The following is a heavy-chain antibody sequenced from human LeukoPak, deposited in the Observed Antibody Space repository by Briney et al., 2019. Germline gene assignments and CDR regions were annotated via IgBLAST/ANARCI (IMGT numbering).Heavy chain of an antibody. J-gene: IGHJ4*02. V-gene: IGHV3-23*01. CDR2: ISGSGDST. D-gene: IGHD3-10*01. CDR1: GFTFSTYA. Sequence: GGSLRLSCAASGFTFSTYAVNWVRQAPGKGLEWVSTISGSGDSTYYADSVKGRFTISRDNSKDTLYLQMNSLRAEDTAVYYCARDIRGVYYYGSAIWGQGTLVTVSS. CDR3: ARDIRGVYYYGSAI.